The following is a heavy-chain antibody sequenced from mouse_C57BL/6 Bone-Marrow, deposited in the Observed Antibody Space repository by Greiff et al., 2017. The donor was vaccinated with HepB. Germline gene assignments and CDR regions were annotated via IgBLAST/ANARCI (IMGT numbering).Heavy chain of an antibody. J-gene: IGHJ4*01. Sequence: QVQLQQPGAELVKPGASVKLSCKASGYTFTSYWMHWVKQRPGQGLEWIGMIHPNSGSTNYNEKFKSKATLTVDKSSSTAYMQLSSLTSEDSAVYYCARYRWLLFYAMDYWGQRTSVTVSS. CDR1: GYTFTSYW. V-gene: IGHV1-64*01. CDR2: IHPNSGST. CDR3: ARYRWLLFYAMDY. D-gene: IGHD2-3*01.